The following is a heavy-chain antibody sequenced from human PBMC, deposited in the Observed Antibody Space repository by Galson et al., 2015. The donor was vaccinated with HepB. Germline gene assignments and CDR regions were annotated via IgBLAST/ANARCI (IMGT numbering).Heavy chain of an antibody. CDR3: ARTKKDRGYSGCDFDY. D-gene: IGHD5-12*01. CDR2: IYWDDDK. J-gene: IGHJ4*02. CDR1: GFSLSTSGVG. Sequence: PALVKPTQTLTLTCTFSGFSLSTSGVGVGWIRQPPGKALEWLALIYWDDDKRYSPSLKSRLTITKDTSKNQVVLTMTNMDPVDTATYYCARTKKDRGYSGCDFDYWGQGTLVTVSS. V-gene: IGHV2-5*02.